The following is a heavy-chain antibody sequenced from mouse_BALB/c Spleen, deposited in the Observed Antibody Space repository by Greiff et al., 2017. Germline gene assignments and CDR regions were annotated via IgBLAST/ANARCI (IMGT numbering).Heavy chain of an antibody. CDR3: ARDGDYGSSLGDY. J-gene: IGHJ2*01. V-gene: IGHV5-4*02. CDR1: GFTFSDYY. D-gene: IGHD1-1*01. Sequence: EVKLVESGGGLVKPGGSLKLSCAASGFTFSDYYMYWVRQTPEKRLEWVATISDGGSYTYYPDSVKGRFTISRDNAKNNLYLQMSSLKSEDTAMYYCARDGDYGSSLGDYWGQGTTLTVSS. CDR2: ISDGGSYT.